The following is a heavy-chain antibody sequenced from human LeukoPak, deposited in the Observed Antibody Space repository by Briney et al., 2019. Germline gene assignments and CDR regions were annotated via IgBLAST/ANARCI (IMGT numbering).Heavy chain of an antibody. Sequence: SDTLSLTCTVSGASINTYYWSWIRQPPGKGLQWIAYLYYSGSNNFNPSLRSRLTISVDTSKNQFSLKLNSVTAADTALYYCARSGSKPSGGAFDLWGQGTMVTVSS. V-gene: IGHV4-59*08. D-gene: IGHD1-26*01. CDR1: GASINTYY. CDR2: LYYSGSN. CDR3: ARSGSKPSGGAFDL. J-gene: IGHJ3*01.